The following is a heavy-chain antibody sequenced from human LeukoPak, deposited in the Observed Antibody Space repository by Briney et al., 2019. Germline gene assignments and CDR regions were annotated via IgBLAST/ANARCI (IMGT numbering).Heavy chain of an antibody. J-gene: IGHJ4*02. CDR1: GFTFSSYG. D-gene: IGHD3-3*01. V-gene: IGHV3-33*06. CDR3: AKSPWGGYYTQTFDY. Sequence: PGGSLRLSCAGSGFTFSSYGMHWVRQAPGKGLEWVAVIWYDGSNKYYADSVKGRFTISRDNSKNTLYLQMNSLRAEDTAVYYCAKSPWGGYYTQTFDYWGQGTLVTVSS. CDR2: IWYDGSNK.